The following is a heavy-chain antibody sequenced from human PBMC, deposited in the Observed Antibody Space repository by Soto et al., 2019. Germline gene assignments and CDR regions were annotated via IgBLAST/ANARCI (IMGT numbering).Heavy chain of an antibody. V-gene: IGHV4-61*01. D-gene: IGHD3-10*01. CDR1: GGFVSSGSYY. CDR2: IYYSGST. J-gene: IGHJ4*02. CDR3: ARDGGVYYGSGSY. Sequence: QVQLQESGPGLVKPSETLSLTCTVSGGFVSSGSYYWSWIRQPPGKGLEWIGYIYYSGSTNYNPSLKSRVTISVDTSKNQFSLKLSSVTAADTAVYYCARDGGVYYGSGSYWGQGTLVTVSS.